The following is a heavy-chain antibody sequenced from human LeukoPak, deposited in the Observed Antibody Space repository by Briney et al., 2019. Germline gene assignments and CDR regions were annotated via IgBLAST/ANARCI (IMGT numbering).Heavy chain of an antibody. CDR2: ISYDGSNK. D-gene: IGHD2-15*01. CDR3: AKPRCSGGNCYSRNDYFDY. Sequence: QPGRSLRLSCAASGFTFSSYGMHWVRQAPGKGLEWVAVISYDGSNKYYADSVKGRFTISRDNSKNTLSLQMNDLRGEDTAVYYCAKPRCSGGNCYSRNDYFDYWGQGTLVTVSS. J-gene: IGHJ4*02. V-gene: IGHV3-30*18. CDR1: GFTFSSYG.